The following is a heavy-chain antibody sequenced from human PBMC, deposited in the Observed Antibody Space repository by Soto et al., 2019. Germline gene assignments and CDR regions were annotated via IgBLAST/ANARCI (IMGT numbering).Heavy chain of an antibody. CDR2: INSDGSST. CDR1: GFTFSSYW. V-gene: IGHV3-74*01. CDR3: ARDPGRYGDSTRFDY. J-gene: IGHJ4*02. D-gene: IGHD4-17*01. Sequence: PGGSLRLSCAASGFTFSSYWMHWVRQAPGKGLVWVSRINSDGSSTSYADSVKGRFTISRDNAKNTLYLQMNSLRAEDTAVYYCARDPGRYGDSTRFDYWGQGTLVTVSS.